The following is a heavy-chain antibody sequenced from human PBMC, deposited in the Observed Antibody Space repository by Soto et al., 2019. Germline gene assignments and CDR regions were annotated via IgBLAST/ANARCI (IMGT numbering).Heavy chain of an antibody. Sequence: SETLSLTCTVSGGSISSGGYYWSWIRQHPGKGLEWIGYIYYSGSTYYNPSLKSRVTISVDTSKNQFSLKLSSATAADTAVYYCARDDLRVRMDVWGQGTTVTVSS. V-gene: IGHV4-31*03. J-gene: IGHJ6*02. CDR1: GGSISSGGYY. CDR3: ARDDLRVRMDV. CDR2: IYYSGST. D-gene: IGHD2-2*01.